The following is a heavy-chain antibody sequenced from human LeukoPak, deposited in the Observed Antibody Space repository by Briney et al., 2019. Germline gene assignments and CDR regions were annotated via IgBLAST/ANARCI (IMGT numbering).Heavy chain of an antibody. CDR3: VRSGFDD. J-gene: IGHJ4*02. V-gene: IGHV3-30*04. D-gene: IGHD3-10*01. Sequence: GGSLRLSCAASGFTFSTYAMHWFRQAPGKGLEWVAVISYDGNNKYYPDSVKSRFTISRDNSKSTLYLQMNSLRVEDTAMYFCVRSGFDDWGQGTLVTVSS. CDR1: GFTFSTYA. CDR2: ISYDGNNK.